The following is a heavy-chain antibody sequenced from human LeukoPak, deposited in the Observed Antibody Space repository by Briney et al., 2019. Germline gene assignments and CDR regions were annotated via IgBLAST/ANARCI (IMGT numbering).Heavy chain of an antibody. CDR2: IYISGST. CDR3: ARTWQWLPFDY. J-gene: IGHJ4*02. CDR1: GGTISSYY. D-gene: IGHD6-19*01. Sequence: SETLSLTCTVSGGTISSYYWSWLRQPAGKGLEWIGRIYISGSTNYNPSPKSRVTMSVDTSKNQFSLKLSSVTAADTAVYYCARTWQWLPFDYWGQGTLVTVSS. V-gene: IGHV4-4*07.